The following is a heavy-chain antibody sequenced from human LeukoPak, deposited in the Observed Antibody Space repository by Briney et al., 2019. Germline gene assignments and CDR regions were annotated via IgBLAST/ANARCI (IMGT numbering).Heavy chain of an antibody. J-gene: IGHJ3*02. D-gene: IGHD2-2*01. CDR1: GFTFSSYS. V-gene: IGHV3-21*01. Sequence: GGSLRLSCAASGFTFSSYSMNWVRQAPGKGLEWVSSISSSSYIYYADSVKGRFTISRDNAKNSLYLQMNSLRAEDTAVYYCARYCSSTSCYDAFDIWGQGTMVTVSS. CDR2: ISSSSYI. CDR3: ARYCSSTSCYDAFDI.